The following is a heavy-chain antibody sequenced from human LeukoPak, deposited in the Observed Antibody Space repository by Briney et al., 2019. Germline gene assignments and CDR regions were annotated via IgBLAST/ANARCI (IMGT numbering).Heavy chain of an antibody. V-gene: IGHV1-2*02. CDR1: GYTFTGYY. Sequence: VASVKVSCKASGYTFTGYYMHWVRQAPGQGLEWMGWINPNSGGTNYAQKFQGRVTMTRDTSISTAYMELSRLRSDDTAVYYCARVAGLLRYFDWLLYPPVDFDYWGQGTLVTVSS. D-gene: IGHD3-9*01. CDR3: ARVAGLLRYFDWLLYPPVDFDY. J-gene: IGHJ4*02. CDR2: INPNSGGT.